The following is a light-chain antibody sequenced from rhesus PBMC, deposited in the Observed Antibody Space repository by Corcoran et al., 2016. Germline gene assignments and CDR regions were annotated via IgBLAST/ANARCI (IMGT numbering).Light chain of an antibody. J-gene: IGKJ2*01. V-gene: IGKV3-42*03. CDR3: QQYSNWPYS. CDR2: GAS. Sequence: EIVLTQSPATLSLSPGERVTLSCRASQSVSSSLAWYQQKPEQAPRLLIYGASSRATGIPDRFSGSGSGTDFTLTISSLEPEDFAVYYCQQYSNWPYSFGQGTKVEIK. CDR1: QSVSSS.